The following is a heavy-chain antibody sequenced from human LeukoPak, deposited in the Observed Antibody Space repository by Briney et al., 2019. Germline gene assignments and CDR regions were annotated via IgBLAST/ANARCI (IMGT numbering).Heavy chain of an antibody. CDR1: GFTFSRYA. CDR2: ISGSGGSK. D-gene: IGHD2-2*01. Sequence: GGSLRLSCAASGFTFSRYAMSWVRQAPGKGLEWVSAISGSGGSKYYADSVKGRFTISRDNSKNTLYLQMNSLRAEDTAVYYCAKEPWVVPAATAFDIWGQGTMVTVSS. V-gene: IGHV3-23*01. CDR3: AKEPWVVPAATAFDI. J-gene: IGHJ3*02.